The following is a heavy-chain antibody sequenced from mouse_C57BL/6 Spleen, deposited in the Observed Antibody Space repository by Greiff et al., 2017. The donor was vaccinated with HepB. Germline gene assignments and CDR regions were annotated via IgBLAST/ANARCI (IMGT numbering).Heavy chain of an antibody. CDR1: GYTFTDYY. CDR2: INPNNGGT. D-gene: IGHD2-3*01. V-gene: IGHV1-26*01. Sequence: EVQLQQSGPELVKPGASVKISCKASGYTFTDYYMNWVKQSHGKSLEWIGDINPNNGGTSYNQKFKGKATLTVDKSSSTAYMELRSLTSEDSAVYYCFYDGYFYAMDYWGQGTSVTVSS. J-gene: IGHJ4*01. CDR3: FYDGYFYAMDY.